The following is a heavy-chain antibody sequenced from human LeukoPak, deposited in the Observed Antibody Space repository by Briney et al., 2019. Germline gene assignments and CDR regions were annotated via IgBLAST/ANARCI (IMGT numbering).Heavy chain of an antibody. V-gene: IGHV3-23*01. D-gene: IGHD2-15*01. CDR3: AKAIVVVVAAPYYYYGMDV. CDR1: RFTFSNYA. CDR2: IGGNGGST. J-gene: IGHJ6*02. Sequence: PGGSLRLSCAASRFTFSNYAMSWVRQAPGKGLEWVSAIGGNGGSTYYADSVKGRFTISRDNSKDTLHLQMNSLRAEDTAVYYCAKAIVVVVAAPYYYYGMDVWGQGTTVTVSS.